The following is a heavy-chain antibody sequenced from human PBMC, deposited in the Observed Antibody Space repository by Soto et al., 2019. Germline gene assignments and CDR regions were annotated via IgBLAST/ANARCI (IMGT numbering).Heavy chain of an antibody. Sequence: QVQLVESGGGVVQPGRSLRLSCAASGFTFSSYAMHWVRQAPGKGLEWVAVISYDGSNKYYADSVKGRFTISRDNSKDTLYLQMNSLRDEDTAVYYCARGGYYYDSSGYYQDYWGQGTLVTVSS. CDR1: GFTFSSYA. V-gene: IGHV3-30-3*01. CDR3: ARGGYYYDSSGYYQDY. J-gene: IGHJ4*02. CDR2: ISYDGSNK. D-gene: IGHD3-22*01.